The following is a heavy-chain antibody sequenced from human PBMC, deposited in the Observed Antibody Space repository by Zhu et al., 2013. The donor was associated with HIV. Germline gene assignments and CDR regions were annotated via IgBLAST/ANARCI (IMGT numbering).Heavy chain of an antibody. CDR2: INPNSGGT. D-gene: IGHD6-19*01. V-gene: IGHV1-2*02. Sequence: QVQLVQSGAEVKKPGASVKVSCKASGYTFTGYYMHWVRQAPGQGLEWMGWINPNSGGTNYAQKFQGRVTMTRDTSISTAYMELSRLRSDDTAVYYCARAPPYSSGWFSFGYYYGMDVWGQGTTVTVSS. J-gene: IGHJ6*02. CDR1: GYTFTGYY. CDR3: ARAPPYSSGWFSFGYYYGMDV.